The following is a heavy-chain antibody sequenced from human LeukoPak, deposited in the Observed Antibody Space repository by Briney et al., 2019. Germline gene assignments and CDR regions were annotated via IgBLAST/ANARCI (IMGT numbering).Heavy chain of an antibody. CDR3: ARTVGSSWQSFYYYYGMDV. V-gene: IGHV1-2*02. CDR1: GYTFTGYY. CDR2: INPNSGGT. J-gene: IGHJ6*02. D-gene: IGHD6-13*01. Sequence: ASVKVSCKASGYTFTGYYMHWVRQAPGQGLEWMGWINPNSGGTNYAQKFQGRVTMTRDTSISTAYMELSRLRSDDTAVYYCARTVGSSWQSFYYYYGMDVWGQGTTVTVSS.